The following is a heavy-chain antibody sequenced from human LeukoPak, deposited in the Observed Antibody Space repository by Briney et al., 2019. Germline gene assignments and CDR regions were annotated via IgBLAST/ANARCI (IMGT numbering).Heavy chain of an antibody. CDR3: ARDGYCSGGSCYKRRIIDY. CDR2: IKQDRSEK. Sequence: GGSLRLSCAASGFTFSDYYMSWIRQAPGKGLELVANIKQDRSEKYYVDSVKGRFTISRDNAKNSLHLQMNSLRAEDTAVYYCARDGYCSGGSCYKRRIIDYWGQGTLVTVSS. J-gene: IGHJ4*02. D-gene: IGHD2-15*01. V-gene: IGHV3-7*01. CDR1: GFTFSDYY.